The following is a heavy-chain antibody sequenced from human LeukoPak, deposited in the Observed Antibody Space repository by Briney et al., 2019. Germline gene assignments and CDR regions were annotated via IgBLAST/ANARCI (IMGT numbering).Heavy chain of an antibody. CDR2: ISYDGSNK. CDR1: GFTFSSYG. CDR3: AKGIEVVPAATYGWFDP. V-gene: IGHV3-30*18. Sequence: SGGSLRLSCAASGFTFSSYGMHWVRQAPGKGLEWVAVISYDGSNKYYADSVKGRFTISRDNSKNTLYLQMNSLRAKDTAVYYCAKGIEVVPAATYGWFDPWGQGTLVTVSS. J-gene: IGHJ5*02. D-gene: IGHD2-2*01.